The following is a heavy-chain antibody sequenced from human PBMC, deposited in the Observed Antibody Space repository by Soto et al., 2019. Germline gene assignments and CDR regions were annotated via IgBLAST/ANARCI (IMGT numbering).Heavy chain of an antibody. CDR3: ARDQGSAAAGTTPGDAFDI. D-gene: IGHD6-13*01. CDR1: GFTFSSYE. V-gene: IGHV3-48*03. Sequence: EVQLVESGGGLVQPGGSLRLSCAASGFTFSSYEMNWVRQAPGKGLEWVSYISSSGSTIYYADSVKGRFTISRDNAKNSLYLKMNSLRAEDTAVYYCARDQGSAAAGTTPGDAFDIWGQGTRVRLF. CDR2: ISSSGSTI. J-gene: IGHJ3*02.